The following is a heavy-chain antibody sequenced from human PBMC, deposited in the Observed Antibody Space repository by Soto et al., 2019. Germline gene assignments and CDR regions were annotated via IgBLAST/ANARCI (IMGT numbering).Heavy chain of an antibody. CDR1: GFTFSDYY. D-gene: IGHD2-2*01. V-gene: IGHV3-11*01. CDR2: ISSSGSTI. CDR3: ARLKGFGAMGDYYYYYMDV. J-gene: IGHJ6*03. Sequence: PGGSLRLSCAASGFTFSDYYMSWIRQAPGKGLEWVSYISSSGSTIYYADSVKGRFTISRDNAKNSLYLQMNSLRAEDTAVYYCARLKGFGAMGDYYYYYMDVWGKGTTVTVSS.